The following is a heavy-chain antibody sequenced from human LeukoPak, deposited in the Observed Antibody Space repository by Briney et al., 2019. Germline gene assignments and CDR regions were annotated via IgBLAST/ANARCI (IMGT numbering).Heavy chain of an antibody. CDR3: AKGSGYSFGCFDY. J-gene: IGHJ4*02. CDR1: GLTFSSYD. D-gene: IGHD5-18*01. Sequence: GGSLRLSCAAPGLTFSSYDMSWVRQAPGKGLEWVSGISGSGGSTYYADSVKGRFTISRDNSRNTLFLQMNTLRAEDTAVYYCAKGSGYSFGCFDYWGQGTLVTVSS. V-gene: IGHV3-23*01. CDR2: ISGSGGST.